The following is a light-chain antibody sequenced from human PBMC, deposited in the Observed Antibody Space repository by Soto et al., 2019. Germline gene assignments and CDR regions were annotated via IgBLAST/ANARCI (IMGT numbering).Light chain of an antibody. V-gene: IGKV3-11*01. CDR3: QQRSNWPPIT. Sequence: EIVLAHAPFTLSLSPVERATLSCRAIQSVSSYLAWYQQKPGQAPRLLIYDASNRVTGIPARFSGSGSGTDFTLTIDNLEPEDFAVYYCQQRSNWPPITFGQGTRMEIK. CDR2: DAS. CDR1: QSVSSY. J-gene: IGKJ5*01.